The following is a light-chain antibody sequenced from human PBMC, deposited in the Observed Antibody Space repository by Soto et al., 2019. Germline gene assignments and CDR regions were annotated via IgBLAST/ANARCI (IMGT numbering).Light chain of an antibody. CDR2: GAS. J-gene: IGKJ1*01. CDR3: QQYNIWPPWT. V-gene: IGKV3-15*01. CDR1: QSVSSN. Sequence: EIVMTQSPATLSVSPGERAILSCRASQSVSSNLAWYQQKPGQAPRLLIFGASTRATGIPARFSGSGSGTEFTLTISSLQSEDFAVYYCQQYNIWPPWTFGQGTKVDIK.